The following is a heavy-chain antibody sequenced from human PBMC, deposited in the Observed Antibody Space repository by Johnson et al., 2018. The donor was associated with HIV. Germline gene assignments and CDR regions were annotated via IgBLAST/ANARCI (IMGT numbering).Heavy chain of an antibody. CDR1: GFAFSSYA. J-gene: IGHJ3*02. CDR2: ISGSGGST. CDR3: ARGGLEMATITDAFDI. V-gene: IGHV3-23*04. Sequence: VQLVESGGGLVQPGGSLRLSCAASGFAFSSYAMTWVRQAPGKGLEWVSAISGSGGSTYYADSVKGQFTISRDNSKNTLYLQMGSLRAEDMAVYYCARGGLEMATITDAFDIWGQGTMVTVSS. D-gene: IGHD5-24*01.